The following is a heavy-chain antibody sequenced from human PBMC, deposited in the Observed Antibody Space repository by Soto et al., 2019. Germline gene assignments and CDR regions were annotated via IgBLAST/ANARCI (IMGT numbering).Heavy chain of an antibody. CDR1: GYTFTSYD. CDR2: MNPNSGNT. Sequence: ASVKVSCKASGYTFTSYDINWVRQATGQGLERMGWMNPNSGNTGYAQKYQGRVTMTRNTSISTAYMELSSLRSEDTAVYYCSRPKWFTMVRGGELDAFDIWGQGTMVTVSS. D-gene: IGHD3-10*01. CDR3: SRPKWFTMVRGGELDAFDI. J-gene: IGHJ3*02. V-gene: IGHV1-8*01.